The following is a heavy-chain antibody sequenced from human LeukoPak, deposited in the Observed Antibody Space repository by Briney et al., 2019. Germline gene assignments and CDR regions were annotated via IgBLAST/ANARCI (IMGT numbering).Heavy chain of an antibody. V-gene: IGHV3-30*03. CDR1: GFTFSSYG. D-gene: IGHD6-6*01. CDR3: ARRSAARDGFDI. Sequence: PGRSLRLSCAASGFTFSSYGMHWVRQAPGKGLEWVAVISYDGSNKYYADSVKGRFTISRDNAKNTLYLQMNSLRAEDTAAYYCARRSAARDGFDIWGQGTMVTVSS. CDR2: ISYDGSNK. J-gene: IGHJ3*02.